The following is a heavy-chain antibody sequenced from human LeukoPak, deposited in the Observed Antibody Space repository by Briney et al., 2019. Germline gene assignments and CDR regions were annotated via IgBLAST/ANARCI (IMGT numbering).Heavy chain of an antibody. CDR1: GFTFSSYS. CDR3: AKDPYRASSGLVDY. CDR2: ISSSSTYI. J-gene: IGHJ4*02. D-gene: IGHD5-12*01. Sequence: GGSLRLSCAASGFTFSSYSMNWVRQAPGRGLEWVSSISSSSTYIYYADSVKGRFTISRDNSKNTLYLQMNSLRAEDTAVYYCAKDPYRASSGLVDYWGQGTLVTVSS. V-gene: IGHV3-21*04.